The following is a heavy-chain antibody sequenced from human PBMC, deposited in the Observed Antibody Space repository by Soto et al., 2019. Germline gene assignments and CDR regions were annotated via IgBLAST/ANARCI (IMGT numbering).Heavy chain of an antibody. Sequence: GGSLRLSCAASGFTFSSYGMHWVRQAPGKGLEWVAVISYDGSNKYYADSVKGRFTISRDNSKNKLYLQMNSLRAEDTAVYYCAKVFTHNYDFWSGPNVYYYGMDVWGQGTTVTVS. CDR1: GFTFSSYG. V-gene: IGHV3-30*18. J-gene: IGHJ6*02. D-gene: IGHD3-3*01. CDR3: AKVFTHNYDFWSGPNVYYYGMDV. CDR2: ISYDGSNK.